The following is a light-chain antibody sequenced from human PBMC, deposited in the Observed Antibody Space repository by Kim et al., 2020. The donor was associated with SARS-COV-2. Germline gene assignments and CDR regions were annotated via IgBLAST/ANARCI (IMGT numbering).Light chain of an antibody. CDR1: TGAVTRANY. J-gene: IGLJ3*02. CDR2: GTS. V-gene: IGLV7-43*01. CDR3: LLNYGGRWA. Sequence: QTVVTQEPSLTVSPGGTVTLTCASSTGAVTRANYANWFQQKPGQAPRALVHGTSNRHSWTPARFSGSLLGDKAALTLSPVQPEDEADYYCLLNYGGRWAFGGGTQLTVL.